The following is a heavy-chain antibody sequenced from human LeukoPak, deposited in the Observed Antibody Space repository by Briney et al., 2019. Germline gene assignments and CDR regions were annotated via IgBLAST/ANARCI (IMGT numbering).Heavy chain of an antibody. Sequence: PGGSLRLSCGASGFTFSTYVMNWVRQAPGKGLEWVSAISDNGASTYYADSVKGRFTISRDNSKNTLRLQMSSLRAEDTAVYYCAKLAAAVTGYWGQGTLVTVSS. V-gene: IGHV3-23*01. J-gene: IGHJ4*02. CDR3: AKLAAAVTGY. D-gene: IGHD6-13*01. CDR2: ISDNGAST. CDR1: GFTFSTYV.